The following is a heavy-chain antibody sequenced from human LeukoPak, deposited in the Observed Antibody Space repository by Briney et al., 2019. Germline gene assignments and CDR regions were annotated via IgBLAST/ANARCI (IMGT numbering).Heavy chain of an antibody. CDR3: AREIATPYYYDSSGFSWYFDL. CDR1: GGSMRNENYD. Sequence: PSETLSLTCTISGGSMRNENYDWSWIRQPAGKGLEWIGRIYTSGSTNYNPSLKSRVTMSVDTSKNQFSLKLSSVTAADTAVYYCAREIATPYYYDSSGFSWYFDLWGRGTLVTVSS. D-gene: IGHD3-22*01. J-gene: IGHJ2*01. CDR2: IYTSGST. V-gene: IGHV4-61*02.